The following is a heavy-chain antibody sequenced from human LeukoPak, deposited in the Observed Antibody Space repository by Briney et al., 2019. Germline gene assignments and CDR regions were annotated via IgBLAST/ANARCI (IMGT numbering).Heavy chain of an antibody. J-gene: IGHJ6*02. Sequence: PGGSLRLSCTASGFIFSSYGMHWVRQAPGKGLEWVALIWYDGSNKYYADSVKGRLTISRDNSKNTLYLQMNSLRAEDTAVYYCARDGAIAVGFMDVWGQGTTVTVSS. CDR3: ARDGAIAVGFMDV. D-gene: IGHD6-19*01. CDR2: IWYDGSNK. V-gene: IGHV3-33*01. CDR1: GFIFSSYG.